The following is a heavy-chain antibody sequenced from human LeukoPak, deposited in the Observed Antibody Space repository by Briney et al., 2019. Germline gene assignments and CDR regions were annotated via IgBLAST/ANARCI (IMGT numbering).Heavy chain of an antibody. J-gene: IGHJ4*02. V-gene: IGHV1-46*01. CDR2: INPSGGST. CDR3: ARSVVGANVDY. D-gene: IGHD1-26*01. CDR1: GYTFTSYY. Sequence: ASVKVSCKASGYTFTSYYMHWVRRAPGQGLEWMGIINPSGGSTSYAQKFQGRVTMTRDTSTSTVYMELSSLRSEDTAVYYCARSVVGANVDYWGQGTLVTVSS.